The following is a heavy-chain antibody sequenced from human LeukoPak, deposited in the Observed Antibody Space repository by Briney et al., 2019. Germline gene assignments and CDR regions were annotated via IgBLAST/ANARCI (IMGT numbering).Heavy chain of an antibody. CDR2: ITSRSSYI. J-gene: IGHJ4*02. CDR1: GFIFSTYN. V-gene: IGHV3-21*01. D-gene: IGHD1-1*01. Sequence: GGSLRLSCAASGFIFSTYNMAWVRQAPGKGLEWGSSITSRSSYIDYVDSVKGRFTISRDNAKNSRYLQMNSLRAEDTAVYYCAGNVQLERAFDYWGQGTLVTVSS. CDR3: AGNVQLERAFDY.